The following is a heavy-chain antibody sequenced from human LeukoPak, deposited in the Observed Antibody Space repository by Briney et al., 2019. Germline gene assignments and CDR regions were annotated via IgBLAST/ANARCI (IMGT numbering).Heavy chain of an antibody. J-gene: IGHJ5*02. CDR1: GYTFTSYD. CDR2: MNPNSGST. CDR3: ARGTSSSSDWFDP. D-gene: IGHD6-6*01. V-gene: IGHV1-8*01. Sequence: ASVKVSCKASGYTFTSYDINWVRQATGQGLEWMGWMNPNSGSTGYAQEFQGRVTMTRNTSISTAYMELSSLRSEDTAVYYCARGTSSSSDWFDPWGQGTLVTVSS.